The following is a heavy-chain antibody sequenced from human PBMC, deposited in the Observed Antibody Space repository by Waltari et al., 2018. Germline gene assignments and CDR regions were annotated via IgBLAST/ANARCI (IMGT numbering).Heavy chain of an antibody. CDR2: IYSSGST. V-gene: IGHV4-59*11. J-gene: IGHJ4*02. CDR3: ARVRYSFGFPFDY. D-gene: IGHD5-18*01. CDR1: GGSISSHY. Sequence: QVRLQESGPGLVRPSETLSLTCTVSGGSISSHYWSWIRQPPGKGLEWIGYIYSSGSTNLNPSLKSRVNISLDTSKNQCSLRLTSVTPADTAVYYCARVRYSFGFPFDYWGQGTLVTVSS.